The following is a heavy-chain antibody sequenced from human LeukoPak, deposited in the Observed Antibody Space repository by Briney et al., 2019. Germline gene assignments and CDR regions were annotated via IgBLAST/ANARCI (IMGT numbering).Heavy chain of an antibody. V-gene: IGHV3-30*18. Sequence: GGSLRLSCAASGFTFSSYGMHWVRQAPGKGLEWVAVISYDGSNKYYADSVKGRFTISRDNSKNTLYLQMNSLRAEDTAVYYCAKFKEPLRTPHPNWFDPWGQGTLVTVSS. CDR3: AKFKEPLRTPHPNWFDP. CDR2: ISYDGSNK. J-gene: IGHJ5*02. CDR1: GFTFSSYG. D-gene: IGHD1-14*01.